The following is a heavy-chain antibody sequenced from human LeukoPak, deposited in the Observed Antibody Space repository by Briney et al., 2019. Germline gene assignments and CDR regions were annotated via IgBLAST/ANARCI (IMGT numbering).Heavy chain of an antibody. CDR1: GYTFINYY. J-gene: IGHJ4*02. CDR2: INPAGGST. V-gene: IGHV1-46*01. CDR3: ARDLLLAAAGTGGDY. D-gene: IGHD6-13*01. Sequence: AASVKVSCKASGYTFINYYMHWVRQAPGQGLEWMGIINPAGGSTTYARKFQGTVTMTRDTSTSTVYMELSSLRAEDTAVYYCARDLLLAAAGTGGDYWGQGTLVTVSS.